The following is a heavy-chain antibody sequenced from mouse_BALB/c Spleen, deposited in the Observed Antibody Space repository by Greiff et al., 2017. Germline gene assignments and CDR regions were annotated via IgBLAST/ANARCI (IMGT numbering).Heavy chain of an antibody. D-gene: IGHD1-1*01. V-gene: IGHV2-6-7*01. CDR3: ARGGIYYYDYCDY. J-gene: IGHJ2*01. CDR2: IWGDGST. CDR1: GFSLTGYG. Sequence: VQVVESGPGLVAPSQSLSITCTVSGFSLTGYGVNWVRQPPGKGLEWLGMIWGDGSTDYNSALKSRLSISKDNSKSQVFLKMNSLQTDDTARYYCARGGIYYYDYCDYWGQGTTLTVSS.